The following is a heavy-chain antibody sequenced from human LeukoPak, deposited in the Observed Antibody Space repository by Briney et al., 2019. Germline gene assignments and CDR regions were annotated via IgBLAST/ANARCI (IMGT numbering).Heavy chain of an antibody. J-gene: IGHJ6*03. V-gene: IGHV1-46*01. D-gene: IGHD6-13*01. CDR2: INPSGGTT. CDR1: GYTFTSYY. Sequence: ASVKVSCKASGYTFTSYYIHWVRQAPGQGLECMGIINPSGGTTIYAQNFQGRVTMTRDMSTSTVYMELSSLRSEDTAVYYCARGYSSSWFSTPYYYYYMDVWGKGTTVTVSS. CDR3: ARGYSSSWFSTPYYYYYMDV.